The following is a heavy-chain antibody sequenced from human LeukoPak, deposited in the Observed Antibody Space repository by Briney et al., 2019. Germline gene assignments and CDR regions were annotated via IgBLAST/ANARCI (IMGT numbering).Heavy chain of an antibody. CDR2: ISYSGST. Sequence: SETLSLTCTVSGGSISSFYWSWIRQPPGKGLECIGYISYSGSTNYNPSLKSRVTISVDTSKNQFSLKLSSVTAADTAVYYCARVGYYALDYWGQGTLVTVSS. CDR3: ARVGYYALDY. D-gene: IGHD3-10*01. V-gene: IGHV4-59*08. J-gene: IGHJ4*02. CDR1: GGSISSFY.